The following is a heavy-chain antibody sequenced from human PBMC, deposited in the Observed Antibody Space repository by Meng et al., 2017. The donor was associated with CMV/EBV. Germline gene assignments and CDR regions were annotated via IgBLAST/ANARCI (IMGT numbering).Heavy chain of an antibody. D-gene: IGHD3-22*01. CDR1: GGSISSYY. CDR3: AREQYYYDSSGYYYLGGKDY. CDR2: IYYSGST. V-gene: IGHV4-59*01. Sequence: SETLSLTCTVSGGSISSYYWSWIRQPPGKGLEWIGYIYYSGSTNYNPSLKSRVTISVDTSKNQFSLKLSSVTAADTAVHYCAREQYYYDSSGYYYLGGKDYWGQGTLVTVSS. J-gene: IGHJ4*02.